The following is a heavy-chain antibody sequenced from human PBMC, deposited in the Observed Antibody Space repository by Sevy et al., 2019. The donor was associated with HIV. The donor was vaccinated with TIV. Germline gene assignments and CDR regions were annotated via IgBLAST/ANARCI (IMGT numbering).Heavy chain of an antibody. D-gene: IGHD3-22*01. CDR1: GFTFSSYA. V-gene: IGHV3-23*01. J-gene: IGHJ4*02. Sequence: GGSLRLSCAASGFTFSSYAMSWVRRAPGKGLEWVSDSSGSGGSTDYADSVKGRFTISRDNSKNTLYLQMNSLRAEDTAVYYCAKDGTYYYDSSGYWYFDYWGQGTLVTVSS. CDR2: SSGSGGST. CDR3: AKDGTYYYDSSGYWYFDY.